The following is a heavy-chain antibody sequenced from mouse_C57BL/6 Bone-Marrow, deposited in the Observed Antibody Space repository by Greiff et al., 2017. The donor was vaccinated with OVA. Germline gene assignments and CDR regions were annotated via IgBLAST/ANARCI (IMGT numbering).Heavy chain of an antibody. J-gene: IGHJ2*01. V-gene: IGHV1-82*01. Sequence: VQLQQSGPELVKPGASVKISCKASGYAFSSSWMNWVKQRPGKGLEWIGRIYPGDGDTNYNGKFKGKATLTADKSSSTAYMQLSSLTSEDSAVYFCARWGTTVVATEGYWGQGTTLTVSS. CDR3: ARWGTTVVATEGY. D-gene: IGHD1-1*01. CDR2: IYPGDGDT. CDR1: GYAFSSSW.